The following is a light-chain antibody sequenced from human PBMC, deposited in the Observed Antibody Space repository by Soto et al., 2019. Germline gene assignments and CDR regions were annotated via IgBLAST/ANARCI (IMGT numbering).Light chain of an antibody. Sequence: QSVLTQPPSSSGSPGQSVTISCTGASSDIGGYNYVSWYQQHPGQVPKLIIYEVTKRPSGVPGRFSGSKSGNTASLTVSGLQAEDEGDCYCSSYAGSDTIVFGGGTKVTVL. V-gene: IGLV2-8*01. CDR3: SSYAGSDTIV. J-gene: IGLJ1*01. CDR2: EVT. CDR1: SSDIGGYNY.